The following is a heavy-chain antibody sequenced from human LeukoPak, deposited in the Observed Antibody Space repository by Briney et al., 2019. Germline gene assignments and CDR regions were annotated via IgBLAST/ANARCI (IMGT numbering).Heavy chain of an antibody. Sequence: GGSLRLSCAASGFTFSSYAMHWVRQAPGKGLEWVAVISYDGSNKYYADSVKGRFTISRDNSKNTLYLQMDSLRAEDTAVYYCLGGAVAGNWGQGTLVTVSS. CDR2: ISYDGSNK. CDR3: LGGAVAGN. V-gene: IGHV3-30-3*01. D-gene: IGHD6-19*01. J-gene: IGHJ4*02. CDR1: GFTFSSYA.